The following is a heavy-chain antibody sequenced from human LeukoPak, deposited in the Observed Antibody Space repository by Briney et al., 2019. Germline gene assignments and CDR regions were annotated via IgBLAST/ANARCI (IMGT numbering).Heavy chain of an antibody. CDR3: ARQSSNDNFPRYFDR. CDR2: VSDSGVT. J-gene: IGHJ4*02. Sequence: WVRQAPGKGLEWIATVSDSGVTYNKPSLKSRVTISVDTSNNQFSLRVTSMTAADTAVYFCARQSSNDNFPRYFDRWGQGTLVTVSS. D-gene: IGHD1-1*01. V-gene: IGHV4-39*01.